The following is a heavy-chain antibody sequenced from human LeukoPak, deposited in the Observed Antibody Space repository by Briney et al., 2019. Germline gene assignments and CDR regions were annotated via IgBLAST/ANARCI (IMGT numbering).Heavy chain of an antibody. V-gene: IGHV4-61*02. CDR3: ARTYRGNWFDP. CDR1: GGSIISGSYY. CDR2: IYTSGST. Sequence: PSQTLSLTCTVSGGSIISGSYYWSWIRQPAGKGLEWIGRIYTSGSTNYNPSLKSRVTISVDTSKNQFSLKLSSVTAADTAVYYCARTYRGNWFDPWGQGTLVTVSS. D-gene: IGHD3-10*01. J-gene: IGHJ5*02.